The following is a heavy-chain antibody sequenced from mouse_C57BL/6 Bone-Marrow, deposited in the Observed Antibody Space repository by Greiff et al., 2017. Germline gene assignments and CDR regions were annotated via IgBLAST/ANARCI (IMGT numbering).Heavy chain of an antibody. CDR1: GYTFTSYD. V-gene: IGHV1-85*01. D-gene: IGHD1-1*01. J-gene: IGHJ1*01. CDR3: ARVEFDGSSGDWYFDV. Sequence: QVQLKQSGPELVKPGASVQLSCKASGYTFTSYDINWVKQRPGQGLEWIGWIYPRDGSNKYNEKFKGKATLTVDTSSSTAYMELHSLTSEDSAVYFCARVEFDGSSGDWYFDVWGPGTTVTVSS. CDR2: IYPRDGSN.